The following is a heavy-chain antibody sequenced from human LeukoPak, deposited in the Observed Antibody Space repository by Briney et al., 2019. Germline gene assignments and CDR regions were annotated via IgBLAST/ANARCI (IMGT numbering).Heavy chain of an antibody. V-gene: IGHV1-69*13. CDR3: ARVTGGRYCSTTSCYMRGWFDP. J-gene: IGHJ5*02. CDR2: IIPVFGTS. Sequence: ASVKVSCKASGGTFSSYAISWVRQAPGQGLEWMGGIIPVFGTSNYAQKFQGRVTITADESTRTAYMELSSMRSEDTAVYYCARVTGGRYCSTTSCYMRGWFDPWGQGTLVTVAS. CDR1: GGTFSSYA. D-gene: IGHD2-2*02.